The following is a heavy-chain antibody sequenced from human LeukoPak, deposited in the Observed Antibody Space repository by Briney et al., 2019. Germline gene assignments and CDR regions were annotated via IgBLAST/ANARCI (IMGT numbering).Heavy chain of an antibody. Sequence: GGSLRLSCAASEFTFSSYAMQWVRQAPGKGLEWVSGISASGGSTWYADSVRGRFTISRDNSKNTLYLQMNSLRAEDTAVYYCAKYVSARGPPYALAVWGQGTTVTVSS. V-gene: IGHV3-23*01. CDR3: AKYVSARGPPYALAV. D-gene: IGHD2/OR15-2a*01. CDR2: ISASGGST. J-gene: IGHJ6*02. CDR1: EFTFSSYA.